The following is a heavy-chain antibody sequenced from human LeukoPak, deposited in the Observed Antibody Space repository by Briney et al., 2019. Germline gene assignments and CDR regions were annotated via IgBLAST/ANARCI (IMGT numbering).Heavy chain of an antibody. Sequence: SVKVSCKASGGTFSSYAISWVRQAPGQGLEWMGGIIPIFGTANYAQKFQGRVTITADESTSTAYMELSSLRSEGTAVYYCARDLTGHYDFWSGYSSYYYYMDVWGKGTTVTVSS. CDR3: ARDLTGHYDFWSGYSSYYYYMDV. J-gene: IGHJ6*03. V-gene: IGHV1-69*13. D-gene: IGHD3-3*01. CDR1: GGTFSSYA. CDR2: IIPIFGTA.